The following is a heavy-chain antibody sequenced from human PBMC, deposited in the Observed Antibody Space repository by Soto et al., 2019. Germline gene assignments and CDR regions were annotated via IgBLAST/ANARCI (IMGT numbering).Heavy chain of an antibody. Sequence: GASVKVSCKASGYTFTSYGISWVRQAPGQGLEWMGWISAYNGNTNYAQKLQGRVTMTTDTSTSTAYMELRSLRSDDTAVYYCARDSSGWYQERFDYWGQGTLVTVSS. D-gene: IGHD6-19*01. CDR2: ISAYNGNT. CDR3: ARDSSGWYQERFDY. CDR1: GYTFTSYG. V-gene: IGHV1-18*01. J-gene: IGHJ4*02.